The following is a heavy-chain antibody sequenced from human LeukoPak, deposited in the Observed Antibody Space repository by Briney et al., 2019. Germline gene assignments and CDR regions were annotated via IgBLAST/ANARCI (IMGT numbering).Heavy chain of an antibody. D-gene: IGHD5-18*01. J-gene: IGHJ6*02. CDR3: ARGGYSYGYSGYYYYGMDF. CDR1: GGSISSYY. CDR2: IYYSGST. V-gene: IGHV4-59*01. Sequence: SETLSLTCTVSGGSISSYYWSWIRQPPGKGLEWIGYIYYSGSTNYNPSLTSRVTISVDTSKNQFSLKLSSVTAADTAVYYCARGGYSYGYSGYYYYGMDFWGQGTTVTVSS.